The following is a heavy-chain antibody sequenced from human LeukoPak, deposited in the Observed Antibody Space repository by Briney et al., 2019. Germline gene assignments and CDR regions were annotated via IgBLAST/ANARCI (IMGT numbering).Heavy chain of an antibody. J-gene: IGHJ4*02. CDR3: ARGQQWLEAFDY. CDR1: GFTVSSNY. D-gene: IGHD6-19*01. CDR2: IYSDGST. Sequence: GGSLRLSCAASGFTVSSNYMSWVRQAPGKGLEWVSIIYSDGSTYYADSVKGRFTISRDNSKNTLYLQMNGLIAEDTAVYYCARGQQWLEAFDYWGLGTLVTVSS. V-gene: IGHV3-53*01.